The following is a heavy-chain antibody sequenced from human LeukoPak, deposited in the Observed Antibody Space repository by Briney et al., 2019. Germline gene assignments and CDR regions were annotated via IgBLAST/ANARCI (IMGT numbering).Heavy chain of an antibody. CDR3: ARHGGLGGYSSSWIGGY. D-gene: IGHD6-13*01. CDR1: GYSFTSYW. Sequence: ASVEVSCKGSGYSFTSYWIGWVRQMPGKGLEWMGIIYPGDSDTRYSPSFQGQVTISADKSISTAYLQWSSLKASDTAMYYCARHGGLGGYSSSWIGGYWGQGTLVTVSS. V-gene: IGHV5-51*01. J-gene: IGHJ4*02. CDR2: IYPGDSDT.